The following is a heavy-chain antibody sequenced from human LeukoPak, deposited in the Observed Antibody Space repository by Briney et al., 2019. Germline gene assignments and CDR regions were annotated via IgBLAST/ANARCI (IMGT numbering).Heavy chain of an antibody. Sequence: PSQTLSLTCTVSGGSVSSGTYYWNWIRQPAGKGLEWIGRIYTSGSTNYNPSLKSRVTISVDTSKNQFSLKLSSVTAADTAVYYCATNPYYYDSSGYYGAWGQGTLVTVSS. CDR1: GGSVSSGTYY. CDR3: ATNPYYYDSSGYYGA. CDR2: IYTSGST. J-gene: IGHJ5*02. D-gene: IGHD3-22*01. V-gene: IGHV4-61*02.